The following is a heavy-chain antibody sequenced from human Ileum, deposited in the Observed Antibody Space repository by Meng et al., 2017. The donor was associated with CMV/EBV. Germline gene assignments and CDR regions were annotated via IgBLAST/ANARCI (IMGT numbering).Heavy chain of an antibody. V-gene: IGHV3-21*01. D-gene: IGHD3-10*01. CDR3: VGSNPRGFGELYAY. CDR1: GLTLSSYT. J-gene: IGHJ4*02. Sequence: GGSLRLSCAASGLTLSSYTMNWVRQAPGKGLEWVTSISGNSRIIYYADSVKGRFTISRDNAKNSLFLQMHSLRAEDTAFYYCVGSNPRGFGELYAYWGQGTLVTVSS. CDR2: ISGNSRII.